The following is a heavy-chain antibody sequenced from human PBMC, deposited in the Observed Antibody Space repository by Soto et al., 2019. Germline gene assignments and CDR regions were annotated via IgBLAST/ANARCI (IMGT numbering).Heavy chain of an antibody. J-gene: IGHJ5*02. CDR3: ARYLVVYAGESWFDP. Sequence: SETLSLTCTVSGGSISSYYWSWIRQPPGKGLEWIGYIYYSGSTNYNPSLKSRVTISVDTSKNQFSLKLSSVTAADTAVYYCARYLVVYAGESWFDPWGQGTLVTVSS. CDR1: GGSISSYY. CDR2: IYYSGST. V-gene: IGHV4-59*01. D-gene: IGHD2-8*02.